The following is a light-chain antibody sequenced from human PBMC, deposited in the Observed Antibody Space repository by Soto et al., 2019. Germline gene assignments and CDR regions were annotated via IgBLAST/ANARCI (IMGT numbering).Light chain of an antibody. CDR2: AAS. J-gene: IGKJ2*01. CDR3: QESFSPLYT. Sequence: DIQLTQSPSSLSASVGDRVTITCRASQTIHNFLNWYQQTPGKAPKLLIYAASNLRGGVPSRVSGGGSGTEFTLSINSLQPEDFATYYCQESFSPLYTFDRGTMLDI. V-gene: IGKV1-39*01. CDR1: QTIHNF.